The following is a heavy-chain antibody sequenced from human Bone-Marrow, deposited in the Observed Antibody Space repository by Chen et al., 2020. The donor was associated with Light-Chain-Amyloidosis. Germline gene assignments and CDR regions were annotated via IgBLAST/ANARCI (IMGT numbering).Heavy chain of an antibody. J-gene: IGHJ4*02. CDR3: ARSSGLGADS. CDR2: INPNSGGT. Sequence: QVHLVQSGAEVKKPGASVKVSCKASGYTFIDYHLNWVRQAPGQGLGWMGWINPNSGGTDSAQKFQGRVTMTRDTSISTVYMELSRLRSDDTAVYYCARSSGLGADSWGQGTLVTVSS. D-gene: IGHD1-26*01. CDR1: GYTFIDYH. V-gene: IGHV1-2*02.